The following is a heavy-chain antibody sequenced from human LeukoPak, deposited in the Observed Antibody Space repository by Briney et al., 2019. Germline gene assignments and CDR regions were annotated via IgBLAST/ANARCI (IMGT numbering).Heavy chain of an antibody. J-gene: IGHJ5*02. CDR1: GGSISSGGYY. CDR3: ARERDIVVVPAASGWFDP. Sequence: SQTLSLTCTVSGGSISSGGYYCSWVRQHPGRGLEWIGYIYYSGSTYYNPSLKSRVTISVDTSKNQFSLKLSSVTAADTAVYYCARERDIVVVPAASGWFDPWGQGTLVTVSS. CDR2: IYYSGST. V-gene: IGHV4-31*03. D-gene: IGHD2-2*01.